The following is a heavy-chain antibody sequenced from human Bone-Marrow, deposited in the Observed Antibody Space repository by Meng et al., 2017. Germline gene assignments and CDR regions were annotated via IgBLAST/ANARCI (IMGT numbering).Heavy chain of an antibody. D-gene: IGHD3-22*01. J-gene: IGHJ5*02. Sequence: QVQLQESGPGLVKPSGTLSLNCAVSGGSISTSDWWSWVRQPPGKGLEWIGEIQHSGSTNYNPSLQSRVTISVDKSRNQFSLKLSSVTAADTAVYYCARIPDYDTSASWGQGSLVTVS. CDR3: ARIPDYDTSAS. CDR1: GGSISTSDW. V-gene: IGHV4-4*02. CDR2: IQHSGST.